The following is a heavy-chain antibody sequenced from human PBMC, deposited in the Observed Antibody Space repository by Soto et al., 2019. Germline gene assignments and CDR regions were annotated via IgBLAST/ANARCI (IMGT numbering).Heavy chain of an antibody. CDR2: ISGSGGST. Sequence: GGSLRLSCAASGFTFSSYAMSWVRQAPGKGLEWVSAISGSGGSTYYADSVKGRFTISRDNSKNTLYLQMNSLRAEDTAVYYCAKDNSPLITMVRGEDGYWGQGTLVTVSS. CDR3: AKDNSPLITMVRGEDGY. J-gene: IGHJ4*02. CDR1: GFTFSSYA. V-gene: IGHV3-23*01. D-gene: IGHD3-10*01.